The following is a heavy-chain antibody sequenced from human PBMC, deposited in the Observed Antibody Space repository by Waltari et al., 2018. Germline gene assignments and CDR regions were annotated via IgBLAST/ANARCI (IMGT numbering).Heavy chain of an antibody. CDR3: ARHGLRDCTNGVCSFQGMDV. J-gene: IGHJ6*02. CDR1: GYSFTSYW. D-gene: IGHD2-8*01. Sequence: EVQLVQSGAEVKKPGESLKISCKGSGYSFTSYWIGWVTQMPGKGREWMGIIYPGDSDTRYSPSFQGQVTISADKSISTAYLQWSSLKASDTAMYYCARHGLRDCTNGVCSFQGMDVWGQGTTVTVSS. V-gene: IGHV5-51*01. CDR2: IYPGDSDT.